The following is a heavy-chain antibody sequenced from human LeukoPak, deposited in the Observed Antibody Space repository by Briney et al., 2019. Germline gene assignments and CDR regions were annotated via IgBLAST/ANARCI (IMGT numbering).Heavy chain of an antibody. D-gene: IGHD4-23*01. J-gene: IGHJ5*02. CDR3: AGSFYGGGNWFDP. CDR1: GFTVSSNY. Sequence: PGGSLRLSCAASGFTVSSNYMSWVRQAPGKGLEWVSVIYSGGSTYYADSVKGRFTISRDNAKNTLYLQMTSLRAEDTAVYYCAGSFYGGGNWFDPWGQGTLVTVSS. V-gene: IGHV3-53*01. CDR2: IYSGGST.